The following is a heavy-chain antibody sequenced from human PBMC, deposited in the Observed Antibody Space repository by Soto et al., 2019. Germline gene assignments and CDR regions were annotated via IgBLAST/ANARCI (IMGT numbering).Heavy chain of an antibody. V-gene: IGHV3-30-3*01. D-gene: IGHD4-17*01. CDR2: ISYDGSNK. CDR1: GFTFSSYA. CDR3: ARVPQNDYGDYEFAFDI. J-gene: IGHJ3*02. Sequence: GGSLRLSCAASGFTFSSYAMHWVRQAPGKGLEWVAVISYDGSNKYYADSVKGRFTISRDNSKNTLYLQMNSLRAEDTAVYYCARVPQNDYGDYEFAFDIWGQGTMVTVSS.